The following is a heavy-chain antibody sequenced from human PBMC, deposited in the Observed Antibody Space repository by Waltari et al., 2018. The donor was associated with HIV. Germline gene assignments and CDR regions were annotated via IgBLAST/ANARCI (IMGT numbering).Heavy chain of an antibody. CDR2: IYPGVSDT. V-gene: IGHV5-51*03. CDR3: ARLTSGSYHGGLGY. D-gene: IGHD1-26*01. Sequence: EVQLVQSGAEVKKPGESLKISCQGSGYSFTNYLIAWVRQMPGKGLEWMGNIYPGVSDTRYSPAFEGQVTISADKSSSTAYRQWSSLKASDSALYYCARLTSGSYHGGLGYGGQGTLVTVSS. J-gene: IGHJ4*02. CDR1: GYSFTNYL.